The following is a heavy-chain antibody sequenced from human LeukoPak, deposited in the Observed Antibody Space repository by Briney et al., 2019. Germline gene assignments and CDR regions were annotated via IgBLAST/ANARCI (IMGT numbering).Heavy chain of an antibody. CDR1: GFTFSSYA. CDR3: AKDLVATIGNLDY. J-gene: IGHJ4*02. D-gene: IGHD5-12*01. V-gene: IGHV3-23*01. CDR2: IFGSGSTT. Sequence: GGSLRLSCAASGFTFSSYAMSWVRQAPGKGLEWVSSIFGSGSTTYYADSVKRRFTSSRDNSKNTLYLQMNSLRAEDTAVYYCAKDLVATIGNLDYWGQGTLVTVSS.